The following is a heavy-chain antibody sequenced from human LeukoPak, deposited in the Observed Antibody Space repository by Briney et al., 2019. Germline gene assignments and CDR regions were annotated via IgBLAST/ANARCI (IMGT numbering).Heavy chain of an antibody. J-gene: IGHJ6*02. V-gene: IGHV1-18*01. Sequence: ASVKVFCKASGYTFTSYGISWVRQAPGQGLEWMGWISAYNGNTNYAQKLQGRVTMTTDTSTSTAYMELRSLRSDDTAVYYCARDRPIAVADYYYGMDVWGQGTTVTVSS. CDR3: ARDRPIAVADYYYGMDV. D-gene: IGHD6-19*01. CDR2: ISAYNGNT. CDR1: GYTFTSYG.